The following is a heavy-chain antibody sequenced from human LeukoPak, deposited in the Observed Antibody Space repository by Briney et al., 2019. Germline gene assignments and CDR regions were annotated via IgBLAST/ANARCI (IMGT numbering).Heavy chain of an antibody. CDR2: INAGNGNT. D-gene: IGHD5-12*01. Sequence: WASVKVSCKASGYTFTSYAMHWVRQAPGQRLEWMGWINAGNGNTKYSQKFQGRVTITRDTSASTAYMELSSLRSEDTAVYSCARGVATNRYYFDYWGQGTLVTVS. V-gene: IGHV1-3*01. CDR3: ARGVATNRYYFDY. J-gene: IGHJ4*02. CDR1: GYTFTSYA.